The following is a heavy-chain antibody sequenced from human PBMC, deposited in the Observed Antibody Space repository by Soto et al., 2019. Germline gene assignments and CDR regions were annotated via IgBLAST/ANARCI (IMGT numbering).Heavy chain of an antibody. CDR2: INPNSGGT. J-gene: IGHJ4*02. D-gene: IGHD3-22*01. V-gene: IGHV1-2*02. CDR3: ARELGYYDSSGPFDY. CDR1: GYTFTGYY. Sequence: ASVQVSCMASGYTFTGYYMHWVRQAPGQGLEWMGWINPNSGGTNYAQKFQGRVTMTRDTSISTAYMELSRLRSDDTAGYYCARELGYYDSSGPFDYWGRGTLVTVS.